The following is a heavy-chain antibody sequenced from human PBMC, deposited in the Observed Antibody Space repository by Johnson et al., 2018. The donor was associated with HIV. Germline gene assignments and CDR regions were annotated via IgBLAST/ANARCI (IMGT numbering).Heavy chain of an antibody. Sequence: VQLVESGGGVVQPGGSLRLSCAASGFTFSDYYMSWIRQAPGKGLEWVSFISSSGSSIYYADSVKGRFTVSRDNTKKSLYLQMNSLRADDTAVYYCARDSTPWGGDYVGYAFDLWGQGTMVTISS. CDR1: GFTFSDYY. V-gene: IGHV3-11*04. J-gene: IGHJ3*01. CDR2: ISSSGSSI. D-gene: IGHD4-17*01. CDR3: ARDSTPWGGDYVGYAFDL.